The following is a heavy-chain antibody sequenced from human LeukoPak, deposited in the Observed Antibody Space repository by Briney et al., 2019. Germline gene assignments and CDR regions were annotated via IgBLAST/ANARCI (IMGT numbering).Heavy chain of an antibody. CDR3: ARASSGSKRTNAFDI. V-gene: IGHV3-23*01. CDR2: ISGSGGST. D-gene: IGHD3-22*01. J-gene: IGHJ3*02. Sequence: GGSLRLSCAASGFTFSSYAMSWVRQAPGKGLEWVSAISGSGGSTYYADSVKGRFTISRDNSKNTLYLQMNSLRAEDTAVYYCARASSGSKRTNAFDIWGQGTMVTVSS. CDR1: GFTFSSYA.